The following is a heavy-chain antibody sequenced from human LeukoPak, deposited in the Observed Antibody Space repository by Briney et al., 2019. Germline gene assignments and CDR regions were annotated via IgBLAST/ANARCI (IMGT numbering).Heavy chain of an antibody. Sequence: PGRPLRLSCAASGFAFSSYGMHWVRQAPGKGLEWVALISYDGSNKYYADSVKGRFTISRDNSKNTLYLQMNSLRAEDTAVYYCAKDRYTYGTEYFDYWGQGTLVTVSS. CDR2: ISYDGSNK. D-gene: IGHD5-18*01. J-gene: IGHJ4*02. CDR1: GFAFSSYG. CDR3: AKDRYTYGTEYFDY. V-gene: IGHV3-30*18.